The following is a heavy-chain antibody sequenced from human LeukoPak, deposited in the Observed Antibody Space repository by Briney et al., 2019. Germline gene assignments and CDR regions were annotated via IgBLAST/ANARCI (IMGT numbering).Heavy chain of an antibody. Sequence: SQTLSLTCTVSGGSISSYYWSWIRQPPGQGLEWIGYIYYSGSTNYNPSLKSRVTISVDTSKNQFSLKLSAVTAADSVVYYCARHVDLGDGYICLDYWGQGALSPSPQ. CDR3: ARHVDLGDGYICLDY. CDR2: IYYSGST. D-gene: IGHD5-24*01. J-gene: IGHJ4*02. V-gene: IGHV4-59*08. CDR1: GGSISSYY.